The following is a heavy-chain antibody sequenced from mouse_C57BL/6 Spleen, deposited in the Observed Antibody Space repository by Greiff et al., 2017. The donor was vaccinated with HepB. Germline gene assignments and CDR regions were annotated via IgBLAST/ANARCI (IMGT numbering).Heavy chain of an antibody. V-gene: IGHV1-72*01. Sequence: QVQLKQPGAELVKPGASVKLSCKASGYTFTSYWMHWVKQRPGRGLEWIGRIDPNSGGTKYNEKFKSKATLTVDKPSSTAYMQLSSLTSEDSAVYYCARSAYYGSSYDWYFDVWGTGTTVTVSS. CDR3: ARSAYYGSSYDWYFDV. CDR2: IDPNSGGT. J-gene: IGHJ1*03. D-gene: IGHD1-1*01. CDR1: GYTFTSYW.